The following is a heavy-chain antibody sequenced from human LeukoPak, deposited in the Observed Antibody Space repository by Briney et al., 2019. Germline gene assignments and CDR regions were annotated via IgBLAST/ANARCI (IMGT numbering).Heavy chain of an antibody. V-gene: IGHV4-30-2*01. CDR3: ARDIPSGYHDH. CDR2: IYHSGST. D-gene: IGHD3-3*01. J-gene: IGHJ5*02. CDR1: GGSISSGGYY. Sequence: SETLSLTCTVSGGSISSGGYYWSWIRQPPGKGLEWIGYIYHSGSTYYNPSLKSRVTISVDTSRNQFSLKMESVTAADTAIYYCARDIPSGYHDHWGPGTLVTVSS.